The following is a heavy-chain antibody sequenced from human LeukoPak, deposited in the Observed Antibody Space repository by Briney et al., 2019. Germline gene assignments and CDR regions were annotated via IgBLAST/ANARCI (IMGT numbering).Heavy chain of an antibody. CDR2: ISGSGGST. V-gene: IGHV3-23*01. CDR1: GITFSTYA. J-gene: IGHJ3*02. D-gene: IGHD1-26*01. Sequence: PGGSLRLSCAASGITFSTYAMTWVRQAPGKGLEWVSGISGSGGSTYYADSVKGRFTISRDSSKNTLYLQMNGLRAEDTAVYYCANRGSPGAFDIWGQGTMVTVSS. CDR3: ANRGSPGAFDI.